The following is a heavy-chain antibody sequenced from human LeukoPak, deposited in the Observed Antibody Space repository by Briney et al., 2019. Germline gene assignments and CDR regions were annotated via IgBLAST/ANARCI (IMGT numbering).Heavy chain of an antibody. CDR1: GYTFIAYY. CDR3: AREGIRIAAAGTIDY. CDR2: ISTYNGNT. J-gene: IGHJ4*02. D-gene: IGHD6-13*01. V-gene: IGHV1-18*04. Sequence: ASVKVSCKASGYTFIAYYIHWVRQAPGQGLEWMGWISTYNGNTNYAQKLQDRVTMTTDTSTSTAYMELRSLRSDDTAMYYCAREGIRIAAAGTIDYWGQGTLVTVSS.